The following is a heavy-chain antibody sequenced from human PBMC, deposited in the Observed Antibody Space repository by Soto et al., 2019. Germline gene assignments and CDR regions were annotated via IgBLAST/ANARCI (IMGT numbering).Heavy chain of an antibody. CDR3: ARGITYYYDSSGYYPNWFDP. Sequence: PSETLSLTCTVSGGSISSYYWSWIRQPPGKGLEWIGYIYYSGSTNYNPSLKSRVTISVDTSKNQFSLKLSSVTAADTAVYYCARGITYYYDSSGYYPNWFDPWGQGTLVTVS. J-gene: IGHJ5*02. CDR1: GGSISSYY. V-gene: IGHV4-59*01. D-gene: IGHD3-22*01. CDR2: IYYSGST.